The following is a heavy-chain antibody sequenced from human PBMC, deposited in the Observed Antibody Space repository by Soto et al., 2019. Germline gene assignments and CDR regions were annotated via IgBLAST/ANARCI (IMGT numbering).Heavy chain of an antibody. V-gene: IGHV4-4*07. D-gene: IGHD3-16*02. CDR3: VRDKGSYQETWFYP. J-gene: IGHJ5*02. CDR1: GGSMTSYY. Sequence: QVQLQESGPGQVKSSETLSLTCTVSGGSMTSYYWSWIRKSAGKGLEWIGRIYISGLTNYNPSLESRVTMSVDTCKNQFAVRLSSVTAADTAVYYCVRDKGSYQETWFYPWGQGILVSVSS. CDR2: IYISGLT.